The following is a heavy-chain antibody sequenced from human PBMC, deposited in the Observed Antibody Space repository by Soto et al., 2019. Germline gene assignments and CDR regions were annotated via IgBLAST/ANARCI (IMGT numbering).Heavy chain of an antibody. CDR2: IKQDGSEI. Sequence: EVQLVESGGGLVQPGGSLRLSCAASGFTLRDYWMSWVRQAPGKGLEWVANIKQDGSEIYYVDSVEGRFTISRDNAKNSLFLQMNSLRAEDTAVYFCLITTSAFDIWGQGTVVIVSS. J-gene: IGHJ3*02. CDR3: LITTSAFDI. D-gene: IGHD4-4*01. V-gene: IGHV3-7*01. CDR1: GFTLRDYW.